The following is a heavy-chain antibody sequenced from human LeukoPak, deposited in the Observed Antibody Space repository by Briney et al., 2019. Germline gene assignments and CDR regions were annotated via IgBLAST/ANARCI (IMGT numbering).Heavy chain of an antibody. Sequence: SETLSLTCTVSGGSISSSSYYWGWIRQPPGKGLEWIGYIYYSGSTYYNPSLKSRVTISVDTSKNQFSLKLSSVTAADTAVYYCARDRGYAFDIWGQGTMATVSS. D-gene: IGHD3-22*01. CDR3: ARDRGYAFDI. CDR1: GGSISSSSYY. V-gene: IGHV4-61*05. CDR2: IYYSGST. J-gene: IGHJ3*02.